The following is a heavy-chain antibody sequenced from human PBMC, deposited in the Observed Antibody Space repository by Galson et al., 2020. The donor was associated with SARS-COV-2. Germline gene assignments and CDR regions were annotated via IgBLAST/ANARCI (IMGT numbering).Heavy chain of an antibody. CDR2: IKQDGSEK. V-gene: IGHV3-7*03. D-gene: IGHD3-10*01. J-gene: IGHJ6*02. CDR1: SFTYSSSW. CDR3: ARGIRGDNGRYYYCMDV. Sequence: GGFLRLSCAASSFTYSSSWMSWVRQAPGKGLEWVANIKQDGSEKYYVDSVMGRFTISRDNAKNSLYLQMSSLRAEDTAVYYCARGIRGDNGRYYYCMDVWGQGTTVTVSS.